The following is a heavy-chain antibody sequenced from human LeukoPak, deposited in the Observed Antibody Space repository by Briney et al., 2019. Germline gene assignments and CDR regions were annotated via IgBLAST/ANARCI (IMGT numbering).Heavy chain of an antibody. V-gene: IGHV4-59*12. CDR1: GGSTNTYY. D-gene: IGHD5-18*01. CDR3: ARTESDTAMVRGRYYFDY. CDR2: IYYIGST. Sequence: SETLSLTCTISGGSTNTYYWSWIRQPPGKGLEWIGYIYYIGSTNYSPSLKSRATISVDTSKNQFSLKLSSVTAADTAVYYCARTESDTAMVRGRYYFDYWGQGTLVTVSS. J-gene: IGHJ4*02.